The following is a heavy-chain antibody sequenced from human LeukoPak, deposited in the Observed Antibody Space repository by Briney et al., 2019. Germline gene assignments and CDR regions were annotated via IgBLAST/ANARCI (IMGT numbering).Heavy chain of an antibody. D-gene: IGHD4-17*01. Sequence: GGALRLSCVASGVTFSDYYLSWIRQAPGKGLEWVSYISSSYSTIYFADSLKGRFTISRDKVQNSLYLQMNSLRAEDMAVYYCAGEDYGDDVRIVDYWGRGTLVTVSS. J-gene: IGHJ4*02. CDR2: ISSSYSTI. CDR3: AGEDYGDDVRIVDY. V-gene: IGHV3-11*01. CDR1: GVTFSDYY.